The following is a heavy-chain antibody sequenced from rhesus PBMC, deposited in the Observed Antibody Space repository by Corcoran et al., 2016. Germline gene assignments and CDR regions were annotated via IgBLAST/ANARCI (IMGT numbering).Heavy chain of an antibody. V-gene: IGHV1-111*02. Sequence: EVQLVQSGAEVKKPGASGKISCKASGYPFIDYFLHVGRQAPGKGLEWMGRVDPEDGEAIHAQKFQDRVTITADTSTDTAYMELRSLRSEDTAVYYCASQSEAFDYWGQGALVTVSS. CDR1: GYPFIDYF. CDR2: VDPEDGEA. J-gene: IGHJ4*01. CDR3: ASQSEAFDY.